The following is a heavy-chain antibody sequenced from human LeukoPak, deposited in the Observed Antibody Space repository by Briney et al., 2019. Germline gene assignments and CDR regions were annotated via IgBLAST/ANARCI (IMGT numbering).Heavy chain of an antibody. CDR2: INPNSGGT. Sequence: ASVTVSCKASGYTFTGYYLHWVRQAPGQGLEWMGWINPNSGGTNYAQKFQGWVTMTRDTSISTAYMELSRLRSDDTAVYNCARAGTFTIFGVVITYGMDVWGQGTTVTVSS. V-gene: IGHV1-2*04. J-gene: IGHJ6*02. CDR3: ARAGTFTIFGVVITYGMDV. D-gene: IGHD3-3*01. CDR1: GYTFTGYY.